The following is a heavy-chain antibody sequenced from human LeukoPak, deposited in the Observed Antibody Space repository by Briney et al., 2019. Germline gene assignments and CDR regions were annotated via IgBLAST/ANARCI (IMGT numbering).Heavy chain of an antibody. J-gene: IGHJ6*03. CDR3: ARSPLGDDYYYMDV. D-gene: IGHD3-16*01. Sequence: SETLSLTCTVSGGSISSGSYYWGWIRQPPGTGLEWIANVYYNGNTSYNPSLRSRVTISVDTSKNQFSLKLSSVTAADTAVYYCARSPLGDDYYYMDVWGKGTTVTVSS. CDR2: VYYNGNT. V-gene: IGHV4-39*07. CDR1: GGSISSGSYY.